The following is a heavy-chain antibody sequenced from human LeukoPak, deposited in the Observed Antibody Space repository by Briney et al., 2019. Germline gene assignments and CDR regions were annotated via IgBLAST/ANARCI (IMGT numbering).Heavy chain of an antibody. D-gene: IGHD3-22*01. CDR3: TRDGPRSSGYPDT. CDR1: GGSTSSGGHF. Sequence: SETLSLTCTVSGGSTSSGGHFWSWIHQHPGKGLEWIGYIYYSGSTYYNPSLKSRVNISVDTSKNQFSLRLNSVTAADTAVYYCTRDGPRSSGYPDTWGQGTRVTVCS. CDR2: IYYSGST. J-gene: IGHJ5*02. V-gene: IGHV4-31*03.